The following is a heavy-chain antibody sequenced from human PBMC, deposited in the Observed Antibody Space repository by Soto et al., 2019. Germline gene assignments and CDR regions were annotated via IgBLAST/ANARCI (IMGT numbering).Heavy chain of an antibody. CDR2: ISAYNGNI. D-gene: IGHD3-10*01. Sequence: ASVKVSCKASGYTFTNYGISRVRQAPGQGLEWMGWISAYNGNIDYAQKFHGRVTMTTDTSTGTAYMEVRSLRPDDTAVYYCARAVGIIMVRGSYYYGMDVWGQGTTVTVSS. CDR3: ARAVGIIMVRGSYYYGMDV. V-gene: IGHV1-18*01. CDR1: GYTFTNYG. J-gene: IGHJ6*02.